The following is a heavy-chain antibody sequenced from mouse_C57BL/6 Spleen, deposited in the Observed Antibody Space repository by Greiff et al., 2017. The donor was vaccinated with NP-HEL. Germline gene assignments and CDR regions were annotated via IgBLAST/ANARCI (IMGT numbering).Heavy chain of an antibody. D-gene: IGHD1-1*01. CDR3: ARNYGSSHSSLCWYFDG. CDR1: GYSFTGYY. Sequence: EVQLQQSGPELVKPGASVKISCKASGYSFTGYYMNWVKQSPEKSLEWIGEINPSTGGTTYNQKFKAKATLTVDKSSSTTYMQLKSLTSEDSAVYYCARNYGSSHSSLCWYFDGWGTGTTVTVSS. J-gene: IGHJ1*03. CDR2: INPSTGGT. V-gene: IGHV1-42*01.